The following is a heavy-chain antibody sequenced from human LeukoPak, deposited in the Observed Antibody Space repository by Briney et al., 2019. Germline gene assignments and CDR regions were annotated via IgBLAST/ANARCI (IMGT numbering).Heavy chain of an antibody. CDR1: GGSISSSSYY. D-gene: IGHD2-21*02. CDR2: IYYSGST. Sequence: SETLSLTCTVSGGSISSSSYYWSWIRQPPGKGLEWIGYIYYSGSTNYNPSLKSRVTISVDTSKNQFSLKLSSVTAADTAVYYCARRCGGGDCYAYWYFDLWGRGTLVTVSS. CDR3: ARRCGGGDCYAYWYFDL. V-gene: IGHV4-61*05. J-gene: IGHJ2*01.